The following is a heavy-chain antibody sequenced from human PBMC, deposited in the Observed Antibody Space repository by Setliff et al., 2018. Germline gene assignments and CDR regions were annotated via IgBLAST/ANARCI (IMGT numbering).Heavy chain of an antibody. CDR1: GGSFSGYY. D-gene: IGHD3-16*01. Sequence: PSETLSLTCGVYGGSFSGYYWSWIRQPPGKRLEWIGEIIPGGSTNYNPSLKSRVTISVDTSKNQFSLKLTSVTAADTAVYYCARRRDSYVDYWGQGTMVTVSS. CDR3: ARRRDSYVDY. J-gene: IGHJ4*02. V-gene: IGHV4-34*12. CDR2: IIPGGST.